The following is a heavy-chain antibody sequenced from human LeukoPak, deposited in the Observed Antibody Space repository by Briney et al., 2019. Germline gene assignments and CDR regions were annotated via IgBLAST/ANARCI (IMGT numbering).Heavy chain of an antibody. D-gene: IGHD6-13*01. V-gene: IGHV4-39*01. CDR3: ARRTPAAGTLVDY. Sequence: SETLSLTCTVSGGSISSSSYYWGWIRQPPGKGLEWIGGIYYSGSTYYNPSLKSQVTISVDTSKNQFSLKLSSVTAADTAVYYCARRTPAAGTLVDYWGQGTLVTVSS. CDR1: GGSISSSSYY. CDR2: IYYSGST. J-gene: IGHJ4*02.